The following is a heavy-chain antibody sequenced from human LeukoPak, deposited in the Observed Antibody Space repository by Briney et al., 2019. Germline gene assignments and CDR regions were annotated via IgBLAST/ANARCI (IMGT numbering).Heavy chain of an antibody. CDR2: ISSSSSYI. CDR1: GFTFSSYS. V-gene: IGHV3-21*01. CDR3: ARDLRGPYDILTGYLEYYYYGMDV. J-gene: IGHJ6*04. Sequence: PGGSLRLSCAASGFTFSSYSMNWVRQAPEKGQEWVSSISSSSSYIYYADSVKGRFTISRDNAKNSLYLQMNSLRAEDTAVYYCARDLRGPYDILTGYLEYYYYGMDVWGKGTTVTVSS. D-gene: IGHD3-9*01.